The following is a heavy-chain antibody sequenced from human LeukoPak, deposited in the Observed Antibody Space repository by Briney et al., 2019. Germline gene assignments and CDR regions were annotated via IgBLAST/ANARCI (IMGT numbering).Heavy chain of an antibody. V-gene: IGHV1-69*05. D-gene: IGHD4-17*01. CDR2: IIPIFGTA. J-gene: IGHJ4*02. Sequence: SSVKVSCKASGGTFSSYAISWVRQAPGQGLEWMGGIIPIFGTANYAQKFQGRVTITTDESTSTAYMELSSLRSEDTAVYYCARYDYGDYYFDYWGQGTLVTVSS. CDR3: ARYDYGDYYFDY. CDR1: GGTFSSYA.